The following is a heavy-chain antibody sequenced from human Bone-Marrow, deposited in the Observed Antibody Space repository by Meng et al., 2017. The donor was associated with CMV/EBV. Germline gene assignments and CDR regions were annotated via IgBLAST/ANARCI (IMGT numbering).Heavy chain of an antibody. Sequence: QVHLAQSGAGGKKPGASVKVSGKAAGYTFTDYYMHWVRQAPGQGLEWMGWINPDSGGTNYAQKVQGMVTMTSDTSISTDSMELSRLRSDDTAVYYCARHYSSAWYVELGFWGQGTLVTVSS. V-gene: IGHV1-2*02. D-gene: IGHD6-13*01. CDR3: ARHYSSAWYVELGF. CDR2: INPDSGGT. CDR1: GYTFTDYY. J-gene: IGHJ4*02.